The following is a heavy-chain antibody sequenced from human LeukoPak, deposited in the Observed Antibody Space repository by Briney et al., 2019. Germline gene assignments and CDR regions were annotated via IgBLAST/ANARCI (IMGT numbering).Heavy chain of an antibody. V-gene: IGHV3-30*18. CDR3: AKDDRGNEAPFDY. J-gene: IGHJ4*02. CDR2: ISYDGANK. CDR1: GFTFSNYD. Sequence: GSLRLSCAASGFTFSNYDMHWVRQAPGKGLEWVAVISYDGANKYYADSVKGRFTISRDNSKNTLHLQMNSLRAEDTAVYYCAKDDRGNEAPFDYWGQGTLVTVSS.